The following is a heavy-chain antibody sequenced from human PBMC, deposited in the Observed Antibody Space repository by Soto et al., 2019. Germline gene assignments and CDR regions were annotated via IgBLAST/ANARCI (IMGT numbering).Heavy chain of an antibody. V-gene: IGHV3-33*01. CDR1: GFTFSSYG. J-gene: IGHJ4*02. CDR3: VRDLGSCGGDCYFY. D-gene: IGHD2-21*01. CDR2: IWYDGSKK. Sequence: PGGSLRLSCAASGFTFSSYGMHWVRQAPGKGLEWVAVIWYDGSKKYYADSVKGRFTISRDNSKNTLFLQMNSLRAEDTAVYYCVRDLGSCGGDCYFYWGQGTLVTVSS.